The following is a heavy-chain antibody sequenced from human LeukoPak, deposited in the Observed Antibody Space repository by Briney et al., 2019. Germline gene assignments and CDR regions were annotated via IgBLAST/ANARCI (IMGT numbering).Heavy chain of an antibody. CDR3: ARVEGIAVAGYFDY. CDR2: IHTNGYT. Sequence: SETLSLTCTVSGGSISSYYWSWIRQPAGKGLEWIGRIHTNGYTNYNPSLKSRVTMSVDTSKNQFSLKLSSVTAADTAVYYCARVEGIAVAGYFDYWGQGTLVTVSS. V-gene: IGHV4-4*07. CDR1: GGSISSYY. J-gene: IGHJ4*02. D-gene: IGHD6-19*01.